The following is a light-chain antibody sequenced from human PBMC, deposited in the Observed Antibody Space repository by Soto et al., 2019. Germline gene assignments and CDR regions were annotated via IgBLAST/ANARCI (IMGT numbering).Light chain of an antibody. Sequence: QSVLTQPASGSGSPGQSITISCTGTSSDVGGYNYVSWYQQHPGKAPKLMIYDVSNRPSGVSNRVSGSKSGNTASLTISGLQAEDEADYYCSSYTSSSTLYVFGTGTKVTVL. V-gene: IGLV2-14*01. CDR1: SSDVGGYNY. J-gene: IGLJ1*01. CDR3: SSYTSSSTLYV. CDR2: DVS.